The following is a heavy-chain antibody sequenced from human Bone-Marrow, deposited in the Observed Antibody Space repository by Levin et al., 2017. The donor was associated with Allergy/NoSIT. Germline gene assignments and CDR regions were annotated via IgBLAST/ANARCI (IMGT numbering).Heavy chain of an antibody. CDR2: IRSKANSYAT. J-gene: IGHJ4*02. CDR1: GFAFSGSA. V-gene: IGHV3-73*01. Sequence: QLGESLKISCAASGFAFSGSAMHWVRQASGKGLEWVGRIRSKANSYATAYAASVKGRFTISRDDSKNTAFLQMDSLKPEDTAVYYCTSRPDYCTTTSCSGSGDYWGQGTLVTVSS. CDR3: TSRPDYCTTTSCSGSGDY. D-gene: IGHD2-2*01.